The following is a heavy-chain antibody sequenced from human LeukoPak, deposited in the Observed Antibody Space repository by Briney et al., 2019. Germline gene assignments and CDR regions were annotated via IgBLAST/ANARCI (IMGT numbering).Heavy chain of an antibody. D-gene: IGHD1/OR15-1a*01. CDR2: IKYDGREI. Sequence: GGSLRLSCIASDFSFSGSWMTWVRKAPGKGLEWVASIKYDGREIQYVDSVKGRFTISRDNAKRSLYLEMASLRVEDTAVFYCARDPYKNKDYTNYGAFDIWGQGTMVTVSS. V-gene: IGHV3-7*01. CDR1: DFSFSGSW. J-gene: IGHJ3*02. CDR3: ARDPYKNKDYTNYGAFDI.